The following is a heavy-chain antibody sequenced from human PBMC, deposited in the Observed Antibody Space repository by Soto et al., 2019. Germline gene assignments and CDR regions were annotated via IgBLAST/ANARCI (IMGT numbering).Heavy chain of an antibody. V-gene: IGHV1-18*01. D-gene: IGHD1-1*01. J-gene: IGHJ5*02. CDR3: ARHNSQWPNWFDP. Sequence: QVQQVQSGAEVKRPGASAKVSCKASGYTFTSYGFSWVRQAPGQGLEWMGWISAYDGSTKYAQKFQGRVTMTTDTSTSTAYMELKSLRSDDTAVYYCARHNSQWPNWFDPWGQGTLVTVSS. CDR1: GYTFTSYG. CDR2: ISAYDGST.